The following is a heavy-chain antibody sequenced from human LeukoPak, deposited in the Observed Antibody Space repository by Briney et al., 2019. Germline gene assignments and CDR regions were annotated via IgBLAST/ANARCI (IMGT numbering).Heavy chain of an antibody. V-gene: IGHV4-39*01. D-gene: IGHD3-22*01. CDR2: VYYSGST. CDR1: GGSISSGGYY. J-gene: IGHJ5*02. CDR3: ARHYYDSSPFDP. Sequence: SQTLSLTCTVSGGSISSGGYYWSWIRQPPGKGLEWIGSVYYSGSTYYNPSLKSRVTISVDTSKNQFSLKLSSVTAADTAVYYCARHYYDSSPFDPWAREPWSPSPQ.